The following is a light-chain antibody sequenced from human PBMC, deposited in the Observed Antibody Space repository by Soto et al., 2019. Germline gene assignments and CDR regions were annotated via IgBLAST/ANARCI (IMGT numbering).Light chain of an antibody. J-gene: IGKJ1*01. CDR1: QSVSSN. Sequence: EVVLTQSPDTLSLSPGERATLSCRASQSVSSNLAWYQQEPGQAPRLLIYGASTRATGIPARFSGSGSGTEFTLTISSLQSEDFAVYYCQQYNNWWTFGQGTKVDIK. CDR2: GAS. V-gene: IGKV3-15*01. CDR3: QQYNNWWT.